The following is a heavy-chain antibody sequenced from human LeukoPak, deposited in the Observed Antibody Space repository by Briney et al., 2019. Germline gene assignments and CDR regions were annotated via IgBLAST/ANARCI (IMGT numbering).Heavy chain of an antibody. V-gene: IGHV4-39*01. CDR1: GGSISSYY. D-gene: IGHD6-6*01. J-gene: IGHJ5*02. Sequence: SETLSLTCTVSGGSISSYYWSWIRQPPGKGLEWIGSIYYSGVIYYNPPLRSRVTISVDTSMNHFSLRLSSVTAADTAMYYCARQLFSSSSGYFDPWGQGSLVTVSS. CDR3: ARQLFSSSSGYFDP. CDR2: IYYSGVI.